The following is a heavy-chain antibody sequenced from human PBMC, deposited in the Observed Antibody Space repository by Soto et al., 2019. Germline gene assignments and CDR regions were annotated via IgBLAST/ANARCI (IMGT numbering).Heavy chain of an antibody. CDR1: GFNFSNYD. D-gene: IGHD2-8*01. V-gene: IGHV3-48*03. CDR2: ISGTGFTT. CDR3: ARGGVY. Sequence: GGSLRLSCAASGFNFSNYDMNWVRQAPGGGLEWIAFISGTGFTTYYADSARPRFTISRDNSQSALFLQMDSLTVDDSGIYFCARGGVYWGQGVPVTVLL. J-gene: IGHJ4*02.